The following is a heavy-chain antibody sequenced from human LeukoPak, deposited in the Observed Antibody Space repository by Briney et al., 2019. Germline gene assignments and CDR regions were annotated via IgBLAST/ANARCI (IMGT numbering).Heavy chain of an antibody. J-gene: IGHJ6*03. Sequence: GGSLRLSCAASGFTFSDYYMSWIRQAPGKGLEWVALISFDESNKYYLDSVKGRFTISRDNSKNTLYLQMNSLRAEDTAIYYCAKNGDRGAYCSGGSCYPYYYYYIDVWGKGTTVTISS. D-gene: IGHD2-15*01. CDR2: ISFDESNK. CDR1: GFTFSDYY. V-gene: IGHV3-30*18. CDR3: AKNGDRGAYCSGGSCYPYYYYYIDV.